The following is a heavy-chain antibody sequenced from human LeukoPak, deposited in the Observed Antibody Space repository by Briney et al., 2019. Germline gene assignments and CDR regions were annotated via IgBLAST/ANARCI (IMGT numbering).Heavy chain of an antibody. CDR3: ARQFLVGSTFHAFDL. D-gene: IGHD1-26*01. J-gene: IGHJ3*01. V-gene: IGHV4-59*01. CDR1: GGSISSYY. CDR2: IYSSGST. Sequence: SETLSLTCTVSGGSISSYYWSWIRQPPGKGLEWIGNIYSSGSTNYNPSLESRVTISVDTSKNQFSLKLSSVTAADMAVYFCARQFLVGSTFHAFDLWGQGTRVTVSS.